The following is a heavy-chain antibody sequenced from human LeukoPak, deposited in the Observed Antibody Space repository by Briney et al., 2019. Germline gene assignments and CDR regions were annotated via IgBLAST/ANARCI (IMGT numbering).Heavy chain of an antibody. V-gene: IGHV1-2*02. J-gene: IGHJ5*02. CDR1: GYTFTGYY. CDR3: AGPWDQVGFDP. CDR2: IYPKTGGT. D-gene: IGHD1-26*01. Sequence: ASLWVSCKASGYTFTGYYLHWVRQAPGQGLEWMGWIYPKTGGTSYAQKFQGRVTMTRDTSISTAYMELIGLRSDDTAVYYCAGPWDQVGFDPWGQGTLVSVSS.